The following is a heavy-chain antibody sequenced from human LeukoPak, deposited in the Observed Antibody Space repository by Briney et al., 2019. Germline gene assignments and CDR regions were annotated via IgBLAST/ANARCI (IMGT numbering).Heavy chain of an antibody. D-gene: IGHD3-3*01. Sequence: GGSLRLSCAASGFTFSSYGMPWVRQAPGKGLEWVAVISYDGSNKYYADSVKGRFTISRDNSKNTLYLQMNSLRAEDTAVYYCAKVETDDAFDIWGQGTMVTVSS. CDR2: ISYDGSNK. CDR1: GFTFSSYG. CDR3: AKVETDDAFDI. J-gene: IGHJ3*02. V-gene: IGHV3-30*18.